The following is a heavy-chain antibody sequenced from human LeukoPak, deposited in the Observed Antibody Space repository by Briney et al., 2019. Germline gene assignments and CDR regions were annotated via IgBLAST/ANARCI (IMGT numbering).Heavy chain of an antibody. V-gene: IGHV3-23*01. CDR3: AKDRTTMVRGNWFDP. J-gene: IGHJ5*02. CDR1: GFTFYSYA. CDR2: FSGSGGST. Sequence: GGSLRLSCAASGFTFYSYAMNWVRQTPGKGLEWVSTFSGSGGSTYYADSVKGRFTISRDNSKNTLYLQMNSLRAEDTAVYYCAKDRTTMVRGNWFDPWGQGTLVTVSS. D-gene: IGHD3-10*01.